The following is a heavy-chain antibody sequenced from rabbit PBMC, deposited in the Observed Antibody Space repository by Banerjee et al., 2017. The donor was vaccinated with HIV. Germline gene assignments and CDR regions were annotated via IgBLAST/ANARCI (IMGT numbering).Heavy chain of an antibody. D-gene: IGHD4-2*01. CDR1: GLSFSDTQY. CDR3: ARDAGAVGANYVDWLDL. Sequence: QSLEESGGDLVKPGASLTLTCTVSGLSFSDTQYIQWVRQAPGKGPEWIACIYTGSSGSTWYASWAKGRFTISKTSSTTVTLQLTSLTAADTGTYFCARDAGAVGANYVDWLDLWGQGTLVTVS. CDR2: IYTGSSGST. J-gene: IGHJ5*01. V-gene: IGHV1S40*01.